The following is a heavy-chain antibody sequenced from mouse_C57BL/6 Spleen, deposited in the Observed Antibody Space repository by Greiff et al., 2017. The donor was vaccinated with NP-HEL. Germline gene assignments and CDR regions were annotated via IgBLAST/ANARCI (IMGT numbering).Heavy chain of an antibody. CDR3: ARAYYSNYVEYFDV. J-gene: IGHJ1*03. CDR2: IYPGDGDT. V-gene: IGHV1-80*01. D-gene: IGHD2-5*01. Sequence: QVQLKESGAELVKPGASVKISCKASGYAFSSYWMNWVKQRPGKGLEWIGQIYPGDGDTNYNGKFKGKATLTADKSSSTAYMQLSSLTSEDSAVYFCARAYYSNYVEYFDVWGTGTTVTVSS. CDR1: GYAFSSYW.